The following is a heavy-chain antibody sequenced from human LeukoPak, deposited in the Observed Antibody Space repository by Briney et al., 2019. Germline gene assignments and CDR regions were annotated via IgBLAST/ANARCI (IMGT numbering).Heavy chain of an antibody. CDR2: IDWDDDK. J-gene: IGHJ4*02. D-gene: IGHD6-19*01. CDR1: GFSLSTSGMC. Sequence: SGPTLVKPTQTLTLTCTFSGFSLSTSGMCVSWIRQPPGKALEWLARIDWDDDKYYSTSLKTRLTISKDTSKNQVVLTMTNMDPVDTATYYCARLNDDVRGYSSGWWVDYWGQGTLVTVSS. V-gene: IGHV2-70*11. CDR3: ARLNDDVRGYSSGWWVDY.